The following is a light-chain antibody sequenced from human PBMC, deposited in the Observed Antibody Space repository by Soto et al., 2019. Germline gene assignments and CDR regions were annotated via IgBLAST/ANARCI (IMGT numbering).Light chain of an antibody. J-gene: IGKJ1*01. V-gene: IGKV3-20*01. CDR3: QQYGSSPPST. Sequence: EIVLTQSPGTLSLSPGERATLSCRASQSVSSSYLAWYQQKPGQAPRLLIYGASSRATGIPDRFSGSGSGTDFNLTISRLEPEDFAVYYCQQYGSSPPSTFGQGTKVEI. CDR2: GAS. CDR1: QSVSSSY.